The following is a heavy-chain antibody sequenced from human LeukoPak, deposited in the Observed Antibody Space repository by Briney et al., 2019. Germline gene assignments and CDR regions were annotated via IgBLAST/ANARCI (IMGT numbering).Heavy chain of an antibody. V-gene: IGHV3-30-3*01. CDR3: ARVNGDYGGFDY. CDR1: GFTFSSYA. CDR2: ISYDGSNK. Sequence: GGSLRLSCAASGFTFSSYAMHWVRQAPGKGLEWVAVISYDGSNKYYADSVKGRFTISRDNSKNTLYLQMNSLRAEDTAVYYCARVNGDYGGFDYWGQGTLVTVSS. D-gene: IGHD4-17*01. J-gene: IGHJ4*02.